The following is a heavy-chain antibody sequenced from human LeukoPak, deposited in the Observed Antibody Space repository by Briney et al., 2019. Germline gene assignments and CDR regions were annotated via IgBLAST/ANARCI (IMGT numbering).Heavy chain of an antibody. CDR1: GFTFSSYA. D-gene: IGHD3-3*01. CDR2: ISGSGGST. Sequence: GGSLRLSRAASGFTFSSYAMSWVRQAPGKGLEWVSAISGSGGSTYYADSVKGRFTISRDNSKNTLYLQMNSLRAEDTAVYYCAKVRQAEWLLFREYYFDYWGQGTLVTVSS. CDR3: AKVRQAEWLLFREYYFDY. V-gene: IGHV3-23*01. J-gene: IGHJ4*02.